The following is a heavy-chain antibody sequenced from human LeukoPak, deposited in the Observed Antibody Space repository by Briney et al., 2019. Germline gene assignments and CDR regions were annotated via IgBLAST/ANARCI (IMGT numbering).Heavy chain of an antibody. CDR1: GGSISSYA. D-gene: IGHD3-10*01. Sequence: SETLSLACSVSGGSISSYAWSWIRRPPGKGLEWIGHIYRSGGTNYNPSLKSRLTISVDSSKNQFSLKLSSVTAADTAVYYCAKNRGNARDAFDIWGQGTVVTVSA. V-gene: IGHV4-59*01. CDR3: AKNRGNARDAFDI. J-gene: IGHJ3*02. CDR2: IYRSGGT.